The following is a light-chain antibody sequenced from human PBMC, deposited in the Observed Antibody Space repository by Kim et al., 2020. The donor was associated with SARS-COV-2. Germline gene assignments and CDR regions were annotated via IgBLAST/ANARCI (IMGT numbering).Light chain of an antibody. CDR3: QHYGDSAYT. CDR1: QSFSSSY. J-gene: IGKJ2*01. Sequence: EVVLTQSPGTLSLSPGERAPLSCRASQSFSSSYLAWYLQKPGQAPRLLIYGAYIRATGIPDRFSGSGSGTDFTLTISSLAPEDFAVYYCQHYGDSAYTFGQGTKLEIK. CDR2: GAY. V-gene: IGKV3-20*01.